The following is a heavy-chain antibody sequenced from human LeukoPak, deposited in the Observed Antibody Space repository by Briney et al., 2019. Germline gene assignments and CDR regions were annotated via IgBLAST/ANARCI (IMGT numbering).Heavy chain of an antibody. CDR2: ISSSSSTI. CDR3: ATQPPLGPYSSGWYSSVGY. Sequence: PGGSLRLSCAASGFTFSSYSMNWVRQAPGKGLEWVSYISSSSSTIYYADSVKGRFTISRDNAKNSLYLQMNSLRAEDTAVYYCATQPPLGPYSSGWYSSVGYWGQGTLVTVSS. V-gene: IGHV3-48*04. CDR1: GFTFSSYS. D-gene: IGHD6-19*01. J-gene: IGHJ4*02.